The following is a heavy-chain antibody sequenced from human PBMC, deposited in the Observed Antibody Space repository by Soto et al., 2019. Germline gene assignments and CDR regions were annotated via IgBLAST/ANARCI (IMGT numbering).Heavy chain of an antibody. J-gene: IGHJ1*01. CDR3: PKAEYQLLWCFQH. D-gene: IGHD2-2*01. CDR2: ISYDGSNK. Sequence: QVQLVESGGGVVQPGRSLRLSCAASGFTFSSYGMHWVRQAPGKGLEWVAVISYDGSNKYYADSVKGRFTISRDNSKNTLYLQMNSLRAEDTAVYYCPKAEYQLLWCFQHWGQGTLVTVS. CDR1: GFTFSSYG. V-gene: IGHV3-30*18.